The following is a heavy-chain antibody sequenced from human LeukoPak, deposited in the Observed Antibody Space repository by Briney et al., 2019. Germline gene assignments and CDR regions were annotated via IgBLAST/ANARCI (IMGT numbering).Heavy chain of an antibody. CDR1: GGSISSYY. D-gene: IGHD3-10*01. CDR3: ARDNNYGPYYFDY. V-gene: IGHV4-59*12. Sequence: SETLSLTCTVSGGSISSYYWSWIRQPPGKGLEWIGYIYYSGSTNYNPSLKSRVTISVDTSKNQFSLKLSSVTAADTAVYYCARDNNYGPYYFDYWGQGTLVTVSS. CDR2: IYYSGST. J-gene: IGHJ4*02.